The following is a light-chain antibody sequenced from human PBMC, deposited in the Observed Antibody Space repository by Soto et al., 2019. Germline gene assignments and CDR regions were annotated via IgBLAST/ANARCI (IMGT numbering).Light chain of an antibody. CDR2: DVS. J-gene: IGLJ1*01. Sequence: QSVLTQPASVSGSPGQSITISCTGTSSDVGGYNYVSWYQQHPGKAPKLMIYDVSNQPSGVSNRFSGSKSGNTASLTLSGLQAEDEADYYCSSYTSSSTFYVFGTGTKVTVL. CDR1: SSDVGGYNY. V-gene: IGLV2-14*01. CDR3: SSYTSSSTFYV.